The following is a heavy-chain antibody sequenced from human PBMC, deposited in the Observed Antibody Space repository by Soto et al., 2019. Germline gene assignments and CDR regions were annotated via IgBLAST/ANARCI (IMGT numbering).Heavy chain of an antibody. CDR1: GGSISGSSYY. Sequence: SETLSLTCTVSGGSISGSSYYWGWIRQPPGKGLEWIGNIYHSGTSYYYPTLKSRVTIAVDTSRNQFSLKLSSVTAADTAVYYCAGLKGYSNVDYWGQGTLVTVSS. CDR2: IYHSGTS. D-gene: IGHD2-21*01. J-gene: IGHJ4*02. V-gene: IGHV4-39*01. CDR3: AGLKGYSNVDY.